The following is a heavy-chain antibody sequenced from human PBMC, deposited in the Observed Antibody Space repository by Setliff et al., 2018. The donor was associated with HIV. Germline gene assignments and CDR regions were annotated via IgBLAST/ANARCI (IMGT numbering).Heavy chain of an antibody. CDR1: GGSIKSSSDY. CDR2: IYYSGTT. V-gene: IGHV4-39*01. Sequence: SETLSLTCTVSGGSIKSSSDYWGWIRQPPGKGLEWIGHIYYSGTTYYNPSLKSRVSISVDASKNQFSLKLSSVTAADTAVYYCARLVGPYYDFWSGFQVWFDPWGQGTLVTVSS. D-gene: IGHD3-3*01. J-gene: IGHJ5*02. CDR3: ARLVGPYYDFWSGFQVWFDP.